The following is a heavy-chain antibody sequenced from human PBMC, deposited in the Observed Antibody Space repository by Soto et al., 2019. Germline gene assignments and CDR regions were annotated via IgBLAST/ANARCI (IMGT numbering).Heavy chain of an antibody. V-gene: IGHV3-30-3*01. CDR1: GFTFSSYA. J-gene: IGHJ6*02. CDR2: ISYDGSNK. Sequence: GGSLRLSCAASGFTFSSYAMHWVRQAPGKGLEWVAVISYDGSNKYYADSVKGRFTISRDNSKDTLYLQMNSLRAEDTAVYYCARDKLRITIFGVVTGSYYYYGMDVWGQGTTVTVSS. D-gene: IGHD3-3*01. CDR3: ARDKLRITIFGVVTGSYYYYGMDV.